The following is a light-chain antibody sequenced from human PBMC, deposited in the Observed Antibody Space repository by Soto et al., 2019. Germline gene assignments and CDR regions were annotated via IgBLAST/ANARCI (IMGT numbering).Light chain of an antibody. CDR2: GAS. J-gene: IGKJ2*01. CDR3: QQYGISPLMYT. V-gene: IGKV3-20*01. Sequence: EIVLMQSPGTLSLSPGERATLSCRASQSVTNNYLAWYQQKPGQAPRLLIYGASSRATSVPDRFSGSGSGTDFTLTITRLEPEDFAVYYCQQYGISPLMYTFGQGTKLGVK. CDR1: QSVTNNY.